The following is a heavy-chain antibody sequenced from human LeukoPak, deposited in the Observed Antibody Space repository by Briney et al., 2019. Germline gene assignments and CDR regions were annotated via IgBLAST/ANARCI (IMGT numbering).Heavy chain of an antibody. CDR3: APPRGGIAAVGTQFDY. CDR1: GYTFTGYY. J-gene: IGHJ4*02. Sequence: ASVKVSCKASGYTFTGYYMHWVRQAPGQGLEWMGWINPNSGGTNYAQKFQGRVTMTRDTSISTAYMELSRLRSDDTAVYYCAPPRGGIAAVGTQFDYWGQGTLVTVSS. V-gene: IGHV1-2*02. CDR2: INPNSGGT. D-gene: IGHD6-13*01.